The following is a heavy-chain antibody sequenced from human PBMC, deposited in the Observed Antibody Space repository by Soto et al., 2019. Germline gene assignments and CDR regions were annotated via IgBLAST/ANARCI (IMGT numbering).Heavy chain of an antibody. CDR1: GGSISARDSF. V-gene: IGHV4-39*01. D-gene: IGHD6-19*01. CDR2: ISYTGST. Sequence: QLQLQESGPGLVKPSETLSLTCTVSGGSISARDSFWGWVRQAPGEGLQWIGTISYTGSTYYNPSLKTPVTISRDTSRTQFSLRLNSVTAADTAVYFCARRPGAAGQYNEYFEYWGQGNLVTVSS. CDR3: ARRPGAAGQYNEYFEY. J-gene: IGHJ1*01.